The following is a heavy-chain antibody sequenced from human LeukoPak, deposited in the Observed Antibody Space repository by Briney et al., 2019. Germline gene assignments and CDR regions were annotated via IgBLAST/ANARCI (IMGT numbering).Heavy chain of an antibody. Sequence: TGGSLRLSCAASGFTFSSHWMHWVRQAPGKGLVWVSRINSDGSSISYADSVKGRFTISRDNAKNTLYLQMNSLRAEDTAVYYCARDRTGHNPGDYWGQGTLVTVSA. V-gene: IGHV3-74*01. J-gene: IGHJ4*02. D-gene: IGHD5-24*01. CDR3: ARDRTGHNPGDY. CDR2: INSDGSSI. CDR1: GFTFSSHW.